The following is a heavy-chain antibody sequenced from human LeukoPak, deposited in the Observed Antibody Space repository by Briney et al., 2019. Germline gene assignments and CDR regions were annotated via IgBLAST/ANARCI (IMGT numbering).Heavy chain of an antibody. CDR1: GFTFSSYA. J-gene: IGHJ6*03. CDR3: ARDLYVDIVATPAFYYYMDV. V-gene: IGHV3-23*01. D-gene: IGHD5-12*01. Sequence: GGSLRLSCAASGFTFSSYAMSWVRQAPGKGLEWISAISGSGGSLYYADSVKGRFTISRDNAKNSLYLQMNSLRAEDTAVYYCARDLYVDIVATPAFYYYMDVWGKGTTVTVSS. CDR2: ISGSGGSL.